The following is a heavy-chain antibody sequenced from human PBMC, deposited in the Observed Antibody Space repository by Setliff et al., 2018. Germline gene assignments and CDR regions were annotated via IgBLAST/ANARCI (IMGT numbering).Heavy chain of an antibody. CDR3: ARDGSNDYYNYGGFGY. Sequence: PGGSLRLPCAASGFTFSSYSMNWVRQAPGKGLEWVSSISSSSSYIYYADSVKGRFTISRDNAKNSLYLQMNSLRAEDTAMYYCARDGSNDYYNYGGFGYWGQGTLVTISS. J-gene: IGHJ4*02. CDR1: GFTFSSYS. V-gene: IGHV3-21*01. D-gene: IGHD3-3*01. CDR2: ISSSSSYI.